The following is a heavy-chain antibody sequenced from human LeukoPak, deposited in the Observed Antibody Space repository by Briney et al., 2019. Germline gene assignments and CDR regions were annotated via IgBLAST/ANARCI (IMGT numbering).Heavy chain of an antibody. CDR3: TAYDFWSGYYLETYYYMDV. CDR1: GFTFSSYA. V-gene: IGHV3-15*01. J-gene: IGHJ6*03. D-gene: IGHD3-3*01. Sequence: KRWGSLRLSCAASGFTFSSYAMSWVRQAPGKGLEWVGRIKSKTDGGTTDYAAPVKGRFTISRDDSKNTLYLQMNSLKTEDTAVYYCTAYDFWSGYYLETYYYMDVWGKGTTVTVSS. CDR2: IKSKTDGGTT.